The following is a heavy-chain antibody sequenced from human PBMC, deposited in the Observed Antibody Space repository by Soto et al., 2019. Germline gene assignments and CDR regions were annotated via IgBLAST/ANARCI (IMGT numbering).Heavy chain of an antibody. CDR3: ARDKVWGGFDI. CDR1: GYSFSNYN. D-gene: IGHD3-16*01. V-gene: IGHV1-18*01. CDR2: ISGYNGNT. Sequence: QVQLVQSGPELKKPGASVKVSCRSSGYSFSNYNFCWVRQAPGQGLEWLGWISGYNGNTKYAQKFRGRVTMTTDSFTSTAYMELRSLRSDDTAVYYCARDKVWGGFDIWGQGTMVTVSS. J-gene: IGHJ3*02.